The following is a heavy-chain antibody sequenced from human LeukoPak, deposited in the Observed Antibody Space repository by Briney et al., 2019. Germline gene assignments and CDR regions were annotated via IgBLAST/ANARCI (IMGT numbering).Heavy chain of an antibody. CDR1: GFTFSSYA. CDR2: ISGSGGST. Sequence: GGSLRLSCAASGFTFSSYAMSWVRQAPGKGLEWVSAISGSGGSTYYADSVKGRFTISRDNSKNTLYLQMNSLRAEDTAVYYCANIPLFYNDAFDIWGQGTMVTVSS. V-gene: IGHV3-23*01. D-gene: IGHD2-21*01. J-gene: IGHJ3*02. CDR3: ANIPLFYNDAFDI.